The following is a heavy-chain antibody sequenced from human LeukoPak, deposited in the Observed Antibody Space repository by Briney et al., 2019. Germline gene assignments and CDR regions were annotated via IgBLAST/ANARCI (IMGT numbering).Heavy chain of an antibody. J-gene: IGHJ4*02. CDR2: ISSSGSTI. CDR3: AAEIIYGSGSKIDY. V-gene: IGHV3-48*03. D-gene: IGHD3-10*01. CDR1: GFTFSSYE. Sequence: GESLKISCAASGFTFSSYEMNWVRQAPGKGLEWVSYISSSGSTIYYADSVKGRFTISRDNAKNSLYLQMNSLRAEDTAVYYCAAEIIYGSGSKIDYWGQGTLVTVSS.